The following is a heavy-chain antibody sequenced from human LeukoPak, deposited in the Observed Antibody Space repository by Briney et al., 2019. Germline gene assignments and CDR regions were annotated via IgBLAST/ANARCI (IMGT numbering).Heavy chain of an antibody. Sequence: PGGSLRLSCVVSGFPFSDYYMNWIRQAPGKGLDWIAYISSASTTIQYAGSVKGRFTISRDNDQNSMFLQMNTLRAEDTAVYYCAGSYSGYDWSDSWGQGTLVTVSS. V-gene: IGHV3-11*01. D-gene: IGHD5-12*01. CDR1: GFPFSDYY. J-gene: IGHJ4*02. CDR3: AGSYSGYDWSDS. CDR2: ISSASTTI.